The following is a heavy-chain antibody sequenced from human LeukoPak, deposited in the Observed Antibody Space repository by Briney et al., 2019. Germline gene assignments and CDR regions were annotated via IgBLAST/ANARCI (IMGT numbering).Heavy chain of an antibody. Sequence: SETLSLTCTVSGDSISSSYWSWIRQPAGKGLEWIGRIYSSGITNYNPSLKSRVTMSLDTSKNQFSLKLSSVTAADTALYYCARDQKYCSSTSCYEAYYYYGMDVWGKGTTVTVSS. V-gene: IGHV4-4*07. CDR2: IYSSGIT. CDR3: ARDQKYCSSTSCYEAYYYYGMDV. J-gene: IGHJ6*04. D-gene: IGHD2-2*01. CDR1: GDSISSSY.